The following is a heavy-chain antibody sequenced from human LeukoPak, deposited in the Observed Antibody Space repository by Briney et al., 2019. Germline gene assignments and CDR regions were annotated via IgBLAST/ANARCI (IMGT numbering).Heavy chain of an antibody. J-gene: IGHJ4*02. V-gene: IGHV4-31*03. D-gene: IGHD4-23*01. CDR3: ARASTTVVTLFDY. CDR2: IYYSGST. Sequence: SETLSLTCTVSGGSISSGGSYWSWIRQHPGKGLEWIGYIYYSGSTYYNPSLKSRVTISVDTSKNQCSLKLSSVTAADTAVYYCARASTTVVTLFDYWGQGTLVTVSS. CDR1: GGSISSGGSY.